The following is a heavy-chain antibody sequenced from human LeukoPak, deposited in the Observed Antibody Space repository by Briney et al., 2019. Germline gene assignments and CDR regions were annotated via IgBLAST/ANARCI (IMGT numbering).Heavy chain of an antibody. J-gene: IGHJ6*02. D-gene: IGHD2-2*01. V-gene: IGHV3-23*01. CDR2: ISGSGGST. Sequence: GGSLRLSCAASGFTFSSYAMSWVRQAPGKGREWVSAISGSGGSTYYADSVKGRFTISRDNSKNTLYLQMNSLRAEDTAVYYCARDLGVVPAATTRYYYYGMDVWGQGTTVTVSS. CDR1: GFTFSSYA. CDR3: ARDLGVVPAATTRYYYYGMDV.